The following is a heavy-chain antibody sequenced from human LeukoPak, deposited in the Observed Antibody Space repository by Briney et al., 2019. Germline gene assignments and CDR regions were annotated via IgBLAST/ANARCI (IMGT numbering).Heavy chain of an antibody. CDR1: GFTFRSYW. V-gene: IGHV3-7*01. CDR3: AGGSGYLITS. CDR2: IKQDGSEK. D-gene: IGHD3-16*01. Sequence: GGSLRLSCAASGFTFRSYWMNWVRQAPGKGLEWLAIIKQDGSEKHYKGSVEGRFTISKDNAKNSLHLQMNSLRAEDTAVYYCAGGSGYLITSWGQGTLVTVSS. J-gene: IGHJ5*02.